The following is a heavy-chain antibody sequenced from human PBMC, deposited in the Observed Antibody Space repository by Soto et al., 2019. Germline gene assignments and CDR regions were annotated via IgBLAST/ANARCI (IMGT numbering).Heavy chain of an antibody. J-gene: IGHJ5*02. CDR1: GYTFTSYG. CDR2: ISAYNGNT. V-gene: IGHV1-18*01. CDR3: ARGSYYYDSSGLIQNWFDP. D-gene: IGHD3-22*01. Sequence: GASVKVSCKASGYTFTSYGISWVRQAPGQGLEWMGWISAYNGNTNYAQKLQGRVTMTTDTSTSTAYMELRSLRSDDTAVYYCARGSYYYDSSGLIQNWFDPWGQGTLVTVSS.